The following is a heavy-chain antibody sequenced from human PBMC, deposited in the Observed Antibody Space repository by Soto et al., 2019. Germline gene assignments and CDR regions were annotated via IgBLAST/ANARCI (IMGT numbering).Heavy chain of an antibody. J-gene: IGHJ4*02. V-gene: IGHV3-7*01. CDR1: GFTFSSYW. CDR2: IKQDGSEK. CDR3: ARARRSSSLYYFDY. D-gene: IGHD6-13*01. Sequence: GGSLRLSCAASGFTFSSYWMSWVRQAPGKGLEWVANIKQDGSEKYYVDSVKGRFTISRDNAKNSLYLQMNSLRAEDTAVYYCARARRSSSLYYFDYWGQGTLVTVSS.